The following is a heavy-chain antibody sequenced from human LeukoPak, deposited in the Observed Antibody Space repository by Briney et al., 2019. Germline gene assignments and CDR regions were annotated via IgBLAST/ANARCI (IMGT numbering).Heavy chain of an antibody. D-gene: IGHD2-15*01. CDR2: IYYSGST. Sequence: SETLSLTCTVSGGSISSYYWSWIRQPPRKGLECIGYIYYSGSTNYNPSLKSRVTISVDTSKNQFSLKVSSVTAADTAVYYCARVTSGGDYYGMDVWGQGTTVTVSS. J-gene: IGHJ6*02. CDR1: GGSISSYY. CDR3: ARVTSGGDYYGMDV. V-gene: IGHV4-59*01.